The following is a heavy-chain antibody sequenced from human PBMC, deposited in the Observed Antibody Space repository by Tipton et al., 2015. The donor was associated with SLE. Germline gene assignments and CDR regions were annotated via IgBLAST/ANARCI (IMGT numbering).Heavy chain of an antibody. D-gene: IGHD2-2*01. CDR1: GGSFSGYY. Sequence: TLSLTCAVYGGSFSGYYWSWIRQPPGKGLEWIGEINHSGSTNYNPSLKSRVTISVDTSKKQFLLKLSSVTAADTAVYYCARGDCSSTSCLDYWGQGTLVTVSS. CDR2: INHSGST. J-gene: IGHJ4*02. V-gene: IGHV4-34*01. CDR3: ARGDCSSTSCLDY.